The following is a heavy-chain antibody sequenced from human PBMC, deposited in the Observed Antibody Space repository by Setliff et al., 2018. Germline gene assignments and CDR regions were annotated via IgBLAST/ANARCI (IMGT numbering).Heavy chain of an antibody. CDR2: ISYSSGSI. CDR1: GFTFSSYS. Sequence: PGGSLRLSCEASGFTFSSYSMNWVRQAPGKGLEWVAHISYSSGSISYADSVKGRFTISRDNAKNSLYLQMNSLRAEDTAIYHCVRALAYYYMDVWGKGTTVTVSS. V-gene: IGHV3-48*01. CDR3: VRALAYYYMDV. J-gene: IGHJ6*03.